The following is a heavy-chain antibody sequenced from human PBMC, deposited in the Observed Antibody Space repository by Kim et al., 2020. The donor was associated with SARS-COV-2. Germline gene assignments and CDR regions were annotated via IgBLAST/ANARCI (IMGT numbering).Heavy chain of an antibody. J-gene: IGHJ4*02. Sequence: GGSLRLSCAASGFSFSDHYMDWVRQAPGKGLEWVGRSRNKANKYTTEYATSVKGRFTISRDNSKNSLYLQMNSLKSEDTAIYYCAGSSGNYYFHWGQGSLVTVSS. V-gene: IGHV3-72*01. CDR2: SRNKANKYTT. CDR3: AGSSGNYYFH. CDR1: GFSFSDHY. D-gene: IGHD1-26*01.